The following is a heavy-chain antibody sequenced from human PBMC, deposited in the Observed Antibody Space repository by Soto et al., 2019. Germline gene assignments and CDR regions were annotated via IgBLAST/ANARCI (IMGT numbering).Heavy chain of an antibody. CDR3: ARGYGSSSPYYFDY. Sequence: QVQLQQWGAGLLKPSETLSLTCAVYGGSFSGYYWSWIRQPPGKGLEWIGEINHSGSTNYNPSLKSRVTTSVDTSKNQFSLKLSSVTAADTAVYYCARGYGSSSPYYFDYWGQGTLVTVSS. CDR1: GGSFSGYY. D-gene: IGHD6-6*01. CDR2: INHSGST. J-gene: IGHJ4*02. V-gene: IGHV4-34*01.